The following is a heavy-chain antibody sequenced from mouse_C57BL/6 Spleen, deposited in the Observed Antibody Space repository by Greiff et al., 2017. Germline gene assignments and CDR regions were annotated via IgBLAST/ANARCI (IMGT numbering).Heavy chain of an antibody. CDR2: ISYSGST. D-gene: IGHD1-1*01. J-gene: IGHJ1*03. CDR3: ARDNYGSSWDWYFDV. CDR1: GYSITSGYD. V-gene: IGHV3-1*01. Sequence: EVQGVESGPGMVKPSQSLSLTCTVTGYSITSGYDWHWIRHFPGNKLEWMGYISYSGSTNYNPSLKSRISITHDTSKNHFFLKLNSVTTEDTATYYCARDNYGSSWDWYFDVWGTGTTVTVSS.